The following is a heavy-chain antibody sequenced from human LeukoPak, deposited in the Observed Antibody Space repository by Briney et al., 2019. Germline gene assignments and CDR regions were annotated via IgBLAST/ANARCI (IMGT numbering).Heavy chain of an antibody. V-gene: IGHV1-2*02. CDR2: INPNSGGT. CDR3: ASSDAPHYYDSSGYSRLPIY. D-gene: IGHD3-22*01. CDR1: GYTFTGYY. J-gene: IGHJ4*02. Sequence: GASVKVSCKASGYTFTGYYMHWVRQAPGQGLEWMGWINPNSGGTNYAQKFQGRVTMTRDTSISTAYMELSRLGSDDTAVYYCASSDAPHYYDSSGYSRLPIYWGQGTLVTVSS.